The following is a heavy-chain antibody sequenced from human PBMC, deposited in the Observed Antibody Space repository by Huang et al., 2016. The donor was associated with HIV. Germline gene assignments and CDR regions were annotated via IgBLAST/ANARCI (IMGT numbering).Heavy chain of an antibody. CDR1: GGSFSGHY. V-gene: IGHV4-34*02. Sequence: QVQLQQWGAELLKPSETLSLTCAVSGGSFSGHYWTWIRQPPGRGLEWIGEISDSGSTTYNPALKRRVTISGDTSQSQFSLKVNSVTAADTAIYYCARMFKYDSGGYWGNDAFDIWGQGTMVTVSS. J-gene: IGHJ3*02. CDR2: ISDSGST. CDR3: ARMFKYDSGGYWGNDAFDI. D-gene: IGHD3-22*01.